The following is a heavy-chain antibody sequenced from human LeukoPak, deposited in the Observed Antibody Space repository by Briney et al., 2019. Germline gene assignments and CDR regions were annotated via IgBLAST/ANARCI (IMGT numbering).Heavy chain of an antibody. Sequence: GGSLRLFCAASGFTFSNAWMSWVRQAPGKGLEWVGRIKSKTDGGTTDYAAPVKGRFTISRDDSKNTLYLQMNSLKTEDTAVYYCTTTPYVGGGLDYWGQGTLVTVSS. J-gene: IGHJ4*02. CDR3: TTTPYVGGGLDY. CDR1: GFTFSNAW. D-gene: IGHD3-16*01. CDR2: IKSKTDGGTT. V-gene: IGHV3-15*01.